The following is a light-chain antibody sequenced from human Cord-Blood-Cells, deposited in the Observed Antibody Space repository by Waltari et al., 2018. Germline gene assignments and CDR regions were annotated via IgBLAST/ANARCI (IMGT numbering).Light chain of an antibody. Sequence: ELVMTQSPATLSVSPGERATLSCRASQSVSSNLAWYQQKPGQATRLLIYGASTRATGIPARFSGSGSGTEFTLTISSLQSEDFAVYYCQQYNNWPPFTFGPGTKVDIK. CDR2: GAS. J-gene: IGKJ3*01. V-gene: IGKV3-15*01. CDR1: QSVSSN. CDR3: QQYNNWPPFT.